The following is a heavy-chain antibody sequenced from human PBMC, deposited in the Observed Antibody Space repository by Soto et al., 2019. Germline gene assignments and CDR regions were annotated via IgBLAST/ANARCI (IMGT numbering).Heavy chain of an antibody. CDR1: GYTFTGYY. CDR3: ARAWGSSDRYNWFDP. Sequence: GASVKVSCKASGYTFTGYYMHWVRQAPGQGLEWMGWINPNSGGTNYAQKFQGRVTMTRDTSISTAYMELSRLRSDDTAVYYCARAWGSSDRYNWFDPWGQGTLVTAPQ. CDR2: INPNSGGT. V-gene: IGHV1-2*02. D-gene: IGHD6-13*01. J-gene: IGHJ5*02.